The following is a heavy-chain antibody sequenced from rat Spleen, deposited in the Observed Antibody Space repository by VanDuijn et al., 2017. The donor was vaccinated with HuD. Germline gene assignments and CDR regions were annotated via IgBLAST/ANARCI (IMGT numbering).Heavy chain of an antibody. J-gene: IGHJ1*01. CDR3: TREETLYWYFDF. CDR2: ISYDGSAT. Sequence: EVQLVESGGGSVQPGRSLKLSCAASGFSFSDYNMAWVRQAPTKGLEWVASISYDGSATYYRDSVKGRFTLSRDNAKSTLYLQMNSLRSEDTATYYCTREETLYWYFDFWGPGTMVTVSS. CDR1: GFSFSDYN. V-gene: IGHV5-20*01. D-gene: IGHD3-4*01.